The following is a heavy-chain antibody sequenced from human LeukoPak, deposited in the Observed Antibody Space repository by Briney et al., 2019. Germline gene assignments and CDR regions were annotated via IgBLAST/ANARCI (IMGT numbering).Heavy chain of an antibody. D-gene: IGHD6-6*01. V-gene: IGHV3-23*01. CDR3: ASEESIDARWVPRMDV. J-gene: IGHJ6*01. Sequence: GGSLRLSCAASGFTFSSYAMSWVRQAPGKGLEWVSDISGSGGSTYYADSVKGRFTISRDNSKNTLYLQMNSLRAQDTAVYYCASEESIDARWVPRMDVWGKGPRSPSPQ. CDR2: ISGSGGST. CDR1: GFTFSSYA.